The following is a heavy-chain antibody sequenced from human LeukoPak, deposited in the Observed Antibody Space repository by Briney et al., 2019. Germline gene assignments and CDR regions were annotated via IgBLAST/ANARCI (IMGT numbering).Heavy chain of an antibody. CDR2: INTNTGNP. V-gene: IGHV7-4-1*02. J-gene: IGHJ4*02. D-gene: IGHD2-21*02. Sequence: ASVKVSCKASGYTFTSYPMSWVRQVPGQGLEWMGWINTNTGNPTYAQGFTGRFVSSLDTSVSTAYLQINSLKAEDTAVYYCSRDQHPYGDLCNWGQGTLVTVSS. CDR3: SRDQHPYGDLCN. CDR1: GYTFTSYP.